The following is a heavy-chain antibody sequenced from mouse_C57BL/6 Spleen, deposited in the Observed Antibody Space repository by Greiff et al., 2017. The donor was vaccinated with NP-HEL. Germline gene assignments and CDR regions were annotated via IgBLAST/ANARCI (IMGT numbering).Heavy chain of an antibody. CDR3: ATPLYSKNAMDY. CDR2: IDPSDSYT. CDR1: GYTFTSYW. J-gene: IGHJ4*01. Sequence: QVQLQQPGAELVMPGASVKLSCKASGYTFTSYWMHWVKQRPGQGLEWIGEIDPSDSYTNYNQKFKGKSTLTVDKSSSTAYMQLSSLTSEDSAVYYCATPLYSKNAMDYWGQGTSVTVSS. D-gene: IGHD2-5*01. V-gene: IGHV1-69*01.